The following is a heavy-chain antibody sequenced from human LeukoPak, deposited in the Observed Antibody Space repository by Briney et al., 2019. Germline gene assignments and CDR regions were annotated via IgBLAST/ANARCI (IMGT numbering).Heavy chain of an antibody. D-gene: IGHD1-1*01. CDR2: IYSGGST. Sequence: PGGSLRLSCAASGFTVSNNYMSWVRQAPGKGLEWVSVIYSGGSTYYADSVKGRFTISRDNFKNTLYLQMNSLRAEDTAVYYCASQLDPSYYYYGMDVWGQGTTVTVSS. CDR1: GFTVSNNY. CDR3: ASQLDPSYYYYGMDV. V-gene: IGHV3-53*01. J-gene: IGHJ6*02.